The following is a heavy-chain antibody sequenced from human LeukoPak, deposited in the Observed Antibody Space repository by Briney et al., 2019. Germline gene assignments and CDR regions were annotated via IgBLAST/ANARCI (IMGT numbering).Heavy chain of an antibody. CDR1: GYTLTELS. D-gene: IGHD3-16*02. CDR2: FDPEDGET. J-gene: IGHJ4*02. V-gene: IGHV1-24*01. CDR3: ATLTKDYDYVWGSYRYRVGLPDY. Sequence: GASVKVSCKVSGYTLTELSMHWVRQAPGKGLAWMGGFDPEDGETIYAQKFQGRVTMTEDTSTDTAYMELSSLRSEDTAVYYCATLTKDYDYVWGSYRYRVGLPDYWGQGTLVTVSP.